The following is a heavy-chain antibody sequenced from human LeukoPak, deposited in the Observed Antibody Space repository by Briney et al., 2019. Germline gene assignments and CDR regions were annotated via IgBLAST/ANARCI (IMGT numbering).Heavy chain of an antibody. J-gene: IGHJ2*01. CDR3: ARDRAIYGSGTYHGGWYFDL. CDR2: ISSSSIST. V-gene: IGHV3-21*01. CDR1: GFTFNFYS. D-gene: IGHD3-10*01. Sequence: PGGSLRLPCAASGFTFNFYSMNWVRQAPGKGLERVSSISSSSISTYYSDSVKDRFTISRDNTKNSLYLQMDSLRVDDTAVYYCARDRAIYGSGTYHGGWYFDLWGRGTLVTVSS.